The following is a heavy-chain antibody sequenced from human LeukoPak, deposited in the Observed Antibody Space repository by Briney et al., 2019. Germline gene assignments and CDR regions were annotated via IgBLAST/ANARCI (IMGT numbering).Heavy chain of an antibody. V-gene: IGHV1-2*02. CDR2: INPNSGGT. D-gene: IGHD3-22*01. CDR3: ARDPGDSSGYYLFYYYYGMDV. Sequence: GASVKVSCKASGYTFTGYYMHWVRQAPGQGLEWMGWINPNSGGTNYAQKFQGRVTMTRDTSISTAYMGLSRLRSDDTAVYYCARDPGDSSGYYLFYYYYGMDVWGQGTTVTVSS. CDR1: GYTFTGYY. J-gene: IGHJ6*02.